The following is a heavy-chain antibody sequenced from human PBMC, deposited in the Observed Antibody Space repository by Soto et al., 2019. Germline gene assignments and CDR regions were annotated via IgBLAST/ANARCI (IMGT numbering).Heavy chain of an antibody. Sequence: EVQLVQSGAEVKKPGESLRISCKGFGYNFTSYWISGVGQMPGKGLEWMGRIDPTDFYTTYSPSFQGHVTISADKSISTAYLQWSSLKASDTAMYYCARLMGGTTLHYYYGMDVWGQGTTVTVSS. J-gene: IGHJ6*02. V-gene: IGHV5-10-1*01. CDR1: GYNFTSYW. CDR3: ARLMGGTTLHYYYGMDV. CDR2: IDPTDFYT. D-gene: IGHD4-17*01.